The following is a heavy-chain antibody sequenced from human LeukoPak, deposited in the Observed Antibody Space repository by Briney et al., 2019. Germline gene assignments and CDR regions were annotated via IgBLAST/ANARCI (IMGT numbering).Heavy chain of an antibody. V-gene: IGHV3-48*04. D-gene: IGHD3-10*02. CDR2: ISSSGSTI. CDR3: AELGITMIGGV. J-gene: IGHJ6*04. Sequence: GGSLRLSCAASGFTFSNYWMTWVRRAPGKGLEWVSYISSSGSTIYYADSVKGRFTISRDNAKNSLYLQMNSLRAEDTAVYYCAELGITMIGGVWGKGTTVTISS. CDR1: GFTFSNYW.